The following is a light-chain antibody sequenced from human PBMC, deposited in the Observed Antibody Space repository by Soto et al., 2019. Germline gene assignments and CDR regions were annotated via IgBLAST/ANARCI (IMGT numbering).Light chain of an antibody. V-gene: IGLV1-40*01. CDR2: ANN. Sequence: QSVLTQPPSVSGAPGQRVTISCTGSSSNIGAGYDVHWYQQLPGTAPKLLIYANNNRPSGVPDRFSGSKSGTSASLAITGLQAEDEADYHCQSYDSSLSGYVFGTGTQLTVL. CDR3: QSYDSSLSGYV. CDR1: SSNIGAGYD. J-gene: IGLJ7*01.